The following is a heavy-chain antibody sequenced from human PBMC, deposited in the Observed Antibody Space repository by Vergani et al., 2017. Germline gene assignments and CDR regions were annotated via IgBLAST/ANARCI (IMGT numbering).Heavy chain of an antibody. Sequence: QVQLQESGPGLVKPSETLSLTCTVSGGSISSYYWSWIRQPPGKGLEWIGYIYYSGRTKYNPSLKSRVTISVDTSKNQFSLKLSSVTAADTAVYYCARDYPAHAFDIWGQGTMVTVSS. D-gene: IGHD3-16*02. J-gene: IGHJ3*02. CDR3: ARDYPAHAFDI. CDR1: GGSISSYY. V-gene: IGHV4-59*01. CDR2: IYYSGRT.